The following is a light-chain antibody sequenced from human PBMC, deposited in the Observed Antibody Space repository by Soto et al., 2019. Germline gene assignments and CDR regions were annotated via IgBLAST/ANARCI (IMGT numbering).Light chain of an antibody. V-gene: IGLV2-14*01. J-gene: IGLJ2*01. CDR1: SSDVGGYNY. CDR2: DVT. Sequence: QSALTQPASVSGSPGQSITISCTGTSSDVGGYNYVSWYQQLPGKAPKLILYDVTYRPSGVSNRVSGSKSGNTASLTISGLQAEDEADYYCSSYTSTTPRVFGGGTKVTVL. CDR3: SSYTSTTPRV.